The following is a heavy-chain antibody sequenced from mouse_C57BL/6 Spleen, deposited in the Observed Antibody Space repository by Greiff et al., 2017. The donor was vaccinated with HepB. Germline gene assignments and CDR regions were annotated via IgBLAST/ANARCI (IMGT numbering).Heavy chain of an antibody. D-gene: IGHD2-3*01. CDR1: GYTFTSYW. CDR3: AIDGSFAY. Sequence: VKLQQPGAELVKPGASVKLSCKASGYTFTSYWMQWVKQRPGQGLEWIGEIDPSDSYTNYNQKFKGKATLTVDTSSSTAYMQLSSLTSEDSAVYYCAIDGSFAYWGQGTLVTVSA. V-gene: IGHV1-50*01. J-gene: IGHJ3*01. CDR2: IDPSDSYT.